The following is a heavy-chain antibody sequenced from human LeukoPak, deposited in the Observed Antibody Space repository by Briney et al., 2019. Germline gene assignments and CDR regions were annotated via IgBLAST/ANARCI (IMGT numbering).Heavy chain of an antibody. J-gene: IGHJ4*02. CDR1: GGSFSGYY. V-gene: IGHV4-34*01. CDR2: INHSGST. D-gene: IGHD6-13*01. CDR3: ARGNSSSCPPDY. Sequence: KASETLSLTCAVYGGSFSGYYWSWIRQPPGKGLEWIGEINHSGSTNYNPSLKSRVTISVDTSKNQFSLKLSSVTAADTAVYYCARGNSSSCPPDYWGRGTLVTVSS.